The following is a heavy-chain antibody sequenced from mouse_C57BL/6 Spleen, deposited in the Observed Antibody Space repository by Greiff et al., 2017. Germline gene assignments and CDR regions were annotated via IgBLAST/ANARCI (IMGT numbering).Heavy chain of an antibody. D-gene: IGHD1-1*02. CDR1: GYSFTDYN. CDR2: INPNNGTT. V-gene: IGHV1-39*01. Sequence: EVQLQQPGPELVKPGASVKISCKASGYSFTDYNMNWVKQSTGQSLEWIGVINPNNGTTSYNQKFKGKATLTVDQSSSTAYMQLNSLTSEDSAVYYCAHYYGKGSYAMDYWGQGTSVTVSS. CDR3: AHYYGKGSYAMDY. J-gene: IGHJ4*01.